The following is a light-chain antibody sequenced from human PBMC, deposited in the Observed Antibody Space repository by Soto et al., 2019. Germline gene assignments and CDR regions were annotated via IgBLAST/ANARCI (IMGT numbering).Light chain of an antibody. CDR1: QSVSSTY. V-gene: IGKV3-20*01. CDR2: GAS. Sequence: EIVLTQSPGILSLSPGERATLSCRASQSVSSTYLAWYQQKPGQAPRLLIYGASSRATGIPDRFSGSGSGTDFPLTISRLEPEDFAVYYCQQYGSSPRTFGQGTKVEIK. CDR3: QQYGSSPRT. J-gene: IGKJ1*01.